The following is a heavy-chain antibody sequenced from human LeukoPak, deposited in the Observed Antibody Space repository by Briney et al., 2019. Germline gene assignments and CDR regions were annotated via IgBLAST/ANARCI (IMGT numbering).Heavy chain of an antibody. CDR1: GFTFSSYS. J-gene: IGHJ4*02. V-gene: IGHV3-73*01. Sequence: GGPLRLSCAASGFTFSSYSVNWVRQASGEALEGVGRIRSKANSSVTAYAASVKGRFTISRDDSKNTPYLQMNSLKTEDTDVYSCISSGGTGVDDWGQGTLVTVSS. CDR2: IRSKANSSVT. D-gene: IGHD2-15*01. CDR3: ISSGGTGVDD.